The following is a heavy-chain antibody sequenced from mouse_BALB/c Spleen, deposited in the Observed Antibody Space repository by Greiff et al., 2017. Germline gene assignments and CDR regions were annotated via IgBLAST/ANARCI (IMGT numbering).Heavy chain of an antibody. CDR3: SRNYGSREGYFDV. J-gene: IGHJ1*01. Sequence: EVHLVESGPSLVKPSQTLSLTCSVTGDSLTSGYWNWVRKSPGNKLEYMGYISYSGSTYYNPSLKSRISITRDTSKNQYYLQLNSVTTEDTATYYCSRNYGSREGYFDVWGAGTTVTVSS. D-gene: IGHD1-1*01. V-gene: IGHV3-8*02. CDR2: ISYSGST. CDR1: GDSLTSGY.